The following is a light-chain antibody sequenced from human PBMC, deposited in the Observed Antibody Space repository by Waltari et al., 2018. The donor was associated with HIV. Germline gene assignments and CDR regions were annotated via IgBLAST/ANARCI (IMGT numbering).Light chain of an antibody. CDR2: DFS. J-gene: IGLJ1*01. CDR1: SSDVGDFNS. Sequence: QSALTQPASVSGSPGQSITFSCIGTSSDVGDFNSVSWYQQLPGKAPRLMLYDFSKRPSGVSKRFSGSKSGNTASLTISGLQADDEADYYCCSYAGSSTYVFGTGTKVTVL. CDR3: CSYAGSSTYV. V-gene: IGLV2-23*02.